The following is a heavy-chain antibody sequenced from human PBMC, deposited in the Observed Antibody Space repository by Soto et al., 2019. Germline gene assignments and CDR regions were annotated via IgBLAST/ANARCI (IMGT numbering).Heavy chain of an antibody. D-gene: IGHD3-9*01. V-gene: IGHV1-69*06. CDR2: IIPIFGTA. J-gene: IGHJ4*02. CDR3: ARGVLTGYYPTNFDY. Sequence: SVKVSCKASGGTFSSYAISWLRQAPGQGLEWMGGIIPIFGTANYAQKFQGRVTITADKSTSTAYMELSSLRSEDTAVYYCARGVLTGYYPTNFDYWGQGTLVTVSS. CDR1: GGTFSSYA.